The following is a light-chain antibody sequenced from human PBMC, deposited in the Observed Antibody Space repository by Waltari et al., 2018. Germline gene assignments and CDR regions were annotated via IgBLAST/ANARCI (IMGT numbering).Light chain of an antibody. CDR3: HSRDASGVGGS. V-gene: IGLV3-19*01. Sequence: SSELTQDPTVSVAMGQTVRITCQGDSLRSYYASWYQQRPGQAPVLFLFDRNDRPSGVPDRFSGSTSDNTAVLTITGAQAEDEASYYCHSRDASGVGGSFGGGTKLTVL. CDR1: SLRSYY. CDR2: DRN. J-gene: IGLJ2*01.